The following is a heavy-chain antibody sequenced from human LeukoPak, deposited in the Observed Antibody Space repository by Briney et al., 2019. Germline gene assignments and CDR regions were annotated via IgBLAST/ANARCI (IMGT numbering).Heavy chain of an antibody. Sequence: GGSLRLSCAASGFTFSSYSMHWVRQAPGKGLEWVAVISYDGSNKYYADSVKGRFTISRDNSKNTLYLQMNSLRAEDTAVYYCAKDLGVAARPTYYYGMDVWGQGTTVTVSS. CDR2: ISYDGSNK. V-gene: IGHV3-30*18. D-gene: IGHD6-6*01. J-gene: IGHJ6*02. CDR1: GFTFSSYS. CDR3: AKDLGVAARPTYYYGMDV.